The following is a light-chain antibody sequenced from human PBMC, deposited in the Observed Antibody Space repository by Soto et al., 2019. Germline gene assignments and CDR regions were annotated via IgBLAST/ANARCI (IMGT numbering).Light chain of an antibody. J-gene: IGKJ1*01. CDR2: GAS. CDR3: QQYGSSPRT. Sequence: EIVLTQSPGTLSLSPGERATLSCRASQNISRSYLAWYQQKPGQAPRLLIYGASSRATGIPDRFSGSGSGTDFPLTISRLEPEDFAVYYCQQYGSSPRTFGQGTKVEIK. CDR1: QNISRSY. V-gene: IGKV3-20*01.